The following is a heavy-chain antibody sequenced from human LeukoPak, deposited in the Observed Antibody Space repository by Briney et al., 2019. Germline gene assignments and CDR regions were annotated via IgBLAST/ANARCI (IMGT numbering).Heavy chain of an antibody. V-gene: IGHV4-39*07. D-gene: IGHD2-21*01. CDR3: ALGAVSWFDP. CDR1: GGSISSSSYY. J-gene: IGHJ5*02. CDR2: IYYSGST. Sequence: SETLSLTCTVSGGSISSSSYYWGWIRQPPGKGLEWIGSIYYSGSTYYNPSLKSRVTISVDTSKNQFSLKLSSVTAADTAVYYCALGAVSWFDPWGQGTLVTVSS.